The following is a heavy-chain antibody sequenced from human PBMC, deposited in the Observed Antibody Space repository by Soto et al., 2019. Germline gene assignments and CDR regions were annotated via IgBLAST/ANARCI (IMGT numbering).Heavy chain of an antibody. Sequence: GGSLRLSCAASGFTFSSYSMNWVRQAPGKGLEWVSYISSSSSTIYYAVSVKGRFTISRDNAKNSLYLQMNSLRDEDTAVYYCAREIPRQTLPYSSSPGYWGQGTLVTVSS. D-gene: IGHD6-13*01. V-gene: IGHV3-48*02. CDR2: ISSSSSTI. CDR3: AREIPRQTLPYSSSPGY. CDR1: GFTFSSYS. J-gene: IGHJ4*02.